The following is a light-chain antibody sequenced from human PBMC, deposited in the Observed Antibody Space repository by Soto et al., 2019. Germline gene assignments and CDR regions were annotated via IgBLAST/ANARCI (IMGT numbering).Light chain of an antibody. CDR2: GAS. Sequence: EIVLTQSPGTLSLSPGERATLSCRASQSFSSNYLAWYQLKPGQAPRLLIYGASSRATGIPDRFSGSGSGTDFTLTISSLDTEDFAVYYCQQYGSSGTFGQGTKVDIX. V-gene: IGKV3-20*01. CDR1: QSFSSNY. CDR3: QQYGSSGT. J-gene: IGKJ1*01.